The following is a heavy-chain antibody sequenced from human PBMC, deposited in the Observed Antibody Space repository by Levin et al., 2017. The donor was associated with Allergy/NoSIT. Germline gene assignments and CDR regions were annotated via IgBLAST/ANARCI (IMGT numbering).Heavy chain of an antibody. CDR2: IDPGSSAI. J-gene: IGHJ4*02. D-gene: IGHD3-22*01. V-gene: IGHV3-48*01. CDR1: GFTFSPYR. Sequence: PGGSLRLSCAASGFTFSPYRMNWVRQAPGKGLEWISYIDPGSSAIYYAASVKGRFTISRDNAKNSLYLQMNSLTAEDTAVSYCASARLLGHDLDFWGQGTLVTVTS. CDR3: ASARLLGHDLDF.